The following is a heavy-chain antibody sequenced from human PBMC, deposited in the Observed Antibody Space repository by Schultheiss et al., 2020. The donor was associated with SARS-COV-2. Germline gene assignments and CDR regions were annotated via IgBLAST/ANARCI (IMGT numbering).Heavy chain of an antibody. D-gene: IGHD6-13*01. CDR1: GFTFRSYG. CDR2: ISYDGSNK. J-gene: IGHJ6*02. CDR3: ARDRYSSPRLWYYGMDV. Sequence: GESLKISCAASGFTFRSYGMHWVRQAPGKGLEWVAVISYDGSNKYYADSVKGRFTISRDNSKNTLYLQMNSLRAEDTAVYYCARDRYSSPRLWYYGMDVWGQGTTVTVSS. V-gene: IGHV3-30*03.